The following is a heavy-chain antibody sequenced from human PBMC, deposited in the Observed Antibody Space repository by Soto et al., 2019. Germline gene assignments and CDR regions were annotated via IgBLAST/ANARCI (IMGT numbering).Heavy chain of an antibody. Sequence: PGGSLRLSCAASGFTFSDYYMSWIRQAPGNGLEWISYISGRATDTRYADSVKGRFTISRDNVNKSVFLQMNSLTAEDAAVYYCARVRVGATYYFDNWGHGTLVTVSS. CDR2: ISGRATDT. CDR1: GFTFSDYY. CDR3: ARVRVGATYYFDN. V-gene: IGHV3-11*06. J-gene: IGHJ4*01. D-gene: IGHD1-26*01.